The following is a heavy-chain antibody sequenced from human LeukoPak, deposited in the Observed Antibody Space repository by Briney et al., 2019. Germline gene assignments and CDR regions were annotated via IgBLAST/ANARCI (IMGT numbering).Heavy chain of an antibody. V-gene: IGHV4-39*02. CDR3: ARRTTVAPNWFDP. Sequence: KPSETLSLTCSVSGGSFSSSSYYWGWIRQPPGKGLEWIGSISYSGSTFYNPSLKSRVTISVDTSKNHFSLKLSSVTAADTAVYYCARRTTVAPNWFDPWGRGTLVTVSS. J-gene: IGHJ5*02. CDR2: ISYSGST. CDR1: GGSFSSSSYY. D-gene: IGHD4-23*01.